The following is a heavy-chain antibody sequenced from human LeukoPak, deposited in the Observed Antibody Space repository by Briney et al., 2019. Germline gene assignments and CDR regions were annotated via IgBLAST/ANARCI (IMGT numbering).Heavy chain of an antibody. CDR1: GFTFSSYW. V-gene: IGHV3-7*01. J-gene: IGHJ3*02. CDR3: AREGYAGGDNAFDI. D-gene: IGHD5-18*01. Sequence: PGGSLRLSCAASGFTFSSYWMSWVRQAPGKGLEWVANIKQDGSEKYYVDSVKGRFTISRDNAKNSLYLQMNSLRAEDTAVYYCAREGYAGGDNAFDIWGQGTMVTVSS. CDR2: IKQDGSEK.